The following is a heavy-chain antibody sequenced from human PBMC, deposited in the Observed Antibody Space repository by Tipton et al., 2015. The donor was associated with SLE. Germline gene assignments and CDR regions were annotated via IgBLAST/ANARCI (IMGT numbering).Heavy chain of an antibody. Sequence: LRLSCTVSGGSISSYYWSWIRQPPGKGLEWIGYIYYSGSTNYNPSLKSRVTISVDTSKNQFSLKLSSVTAADTAVYYCARGRETWYFDLWGRGTLVTVSS. CDR3: ARGRETWYFDL. J-gene: IGHJ2*01. CDR1: GGSISSYY. CDR2: IYYSGST. V-gene: IGHV4-59*01.